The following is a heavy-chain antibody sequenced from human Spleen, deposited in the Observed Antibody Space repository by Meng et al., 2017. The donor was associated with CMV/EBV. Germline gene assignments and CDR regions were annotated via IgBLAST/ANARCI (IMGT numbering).Heavy chain of an antibody. Sequence: GESLKISCAASGFTFSSYWMHWVRQAPGKGLVWVSRINSDGSSTSYADSVKGRFTISRDNANNLLYLQMNSLRAEDTAVYYCARDPPPRYCTSTSCYFDYWGRGTLVTVSS. CDR1: GFTFSSYW. CDR3: ARDPPPRYCTSTSCYFDY. J-gene: IGHJ4*02. D-gene: IGHD2-2*01. V-gene: IGHV3-74*01. CDR2: INSDGSST.